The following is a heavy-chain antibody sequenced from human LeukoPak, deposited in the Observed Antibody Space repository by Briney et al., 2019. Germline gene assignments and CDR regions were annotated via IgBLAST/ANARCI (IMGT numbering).Heavy chain of an antibody. CDR1: GFTFSSYA. CDR2: ISYGGSNK. V-gene: IGHV3-30-3*01. J-gene: IGHJ6*02. D-gene: IGHD2-2*01. Sequence: GGSLRLSCAASGFTFSSYAMHWVRQAPGKGLEWVAVISYGGSNKYYADSVKGRFTISRDNSKNTLYLQMNSLRAEDTAVYCCARDKVVPAAVYYYYGMDVWGQGTTVTVSS. CDR3: ARDKVVPAAVYYYYGMDV.